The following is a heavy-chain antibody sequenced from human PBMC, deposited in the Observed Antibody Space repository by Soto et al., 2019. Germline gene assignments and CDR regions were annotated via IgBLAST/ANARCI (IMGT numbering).Heavy chain of an antibody. V-gene: IGHV3-30*03. CDR2: ISYDGSNK. Sequence: GGSLRLSCAASGFTFSSYGMHWVRQAPGKGLEWVAVISYDGSNKYYADSVKGRFTISRDNSKNTLYLQMNSLRAEDTAVYYCAAITMVRGHAFDIWGQGTMVTVSS. J-gene: IGHJ3*02. CDR1: GFTFSSYG. D-gene: IGHD3-10*01. CDR3: AAITMVRGHAFDI.